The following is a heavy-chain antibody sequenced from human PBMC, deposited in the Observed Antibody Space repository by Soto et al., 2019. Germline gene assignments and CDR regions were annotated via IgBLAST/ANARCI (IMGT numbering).Heavy chain of an antibody. V-gene: IGHV3-30-3*02. D-gene: IGHD6-19*01. J-gene: IGHJ3*01. CDR3: AKSGGNGWFADAFDV. CDR2: ISFGGDNK. CDR1: GFTFSSYA. Sequence: QVQLVESGGGVVQPGRSLRLSCAASGFTFSSYAMHWVRQAPGKGLEWVAVISFGGDNKYYADSVKGRFTISRDNSKNTLYLQLNSLRAEDTAVYYCAKSGGNGWFADAFDVWGQGTMVTVSS.